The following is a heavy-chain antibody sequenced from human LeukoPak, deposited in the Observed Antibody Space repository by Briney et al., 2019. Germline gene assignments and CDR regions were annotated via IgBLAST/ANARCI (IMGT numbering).Heavy chain of an antibody. J-gene: IGHJ3*02. CDR2: INHSGST. V-gene: IGHV4-34*01. D-gene: IGHD3-22*01. CDR3: ARDYYGSSGYPHAFDI. CDR1: GGSFSVYY. Sequence: PSETLSLTCAVYGGSFSVYYWSWLRQPPGKGLEWIGEINHSGSTTSSPSLKSRVTISVDTSKNQSSLRLSSATGADTAVYYCARDYYGSSGYPHAFDIWGQGTLVTVSS.